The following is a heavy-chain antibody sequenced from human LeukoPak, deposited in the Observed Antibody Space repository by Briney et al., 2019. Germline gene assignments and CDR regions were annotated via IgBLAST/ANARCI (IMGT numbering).Heavy chain of an antibody. Sequence: ASVKVSCKASGYTFTSYAMHWVRQAPGQRLEWMGWISAYNGNTNYAQKLQGRVTMTTDTSTSTAYMELRSLRSDDTAVYYCARVPQWLVLFDPWGQGTLVTVSS. J-gene: IGHJ5*02. CDR2: ISAYNGNT. CDR1: GYTFTSYA. D-gene: IGHD6-19*01. CDR3: ARVPQWLVLFDP. V-gene: IGHV1-18*01.